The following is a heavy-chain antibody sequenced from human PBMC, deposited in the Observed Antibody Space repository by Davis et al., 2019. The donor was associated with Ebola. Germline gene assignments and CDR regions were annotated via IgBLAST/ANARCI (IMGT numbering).Heavy chain of an antibody. D-gene: IGHD3-10*01. CDR2: IYHSGST. CDR1: GCSISSSNW. V-gene: IGHV4-4*02. Sequence: SETLSLTCAVSGCSISSSNWWRCVRQPPGKGLEWIGEIYHSGSTNYNPSLKSRVTISVDKSKNQFSLKLSSVTAADTAVYYCARGPRGYQYGSGSYPPYYYYGMDVWGQGTTVTVSS. CDR3: ARGPRGYQYGSGSYPPYYYYGMDV. J-gene: IGHJ6*02.